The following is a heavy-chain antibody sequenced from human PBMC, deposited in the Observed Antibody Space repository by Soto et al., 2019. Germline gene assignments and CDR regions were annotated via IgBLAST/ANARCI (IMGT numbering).Heavy chain of an antibody. Sequence: QVQLVQSGAEVMEPGASVKVSCKASGYTFTSYAMHWVRQAPGQRLEWMGWINAGNGNTKYSQKFQGRVTITRDTSASTAYMELSSLRSEDTAVYYCARDYDFWSGPYYFDYWGQGTLVTVSS. CDR2: INAGNGNT. CDR3: ARDYDFWSGPYYFDY. D-gene: IGHD3-3*01. J-gene: IGHJ4*02. V-gene: IGHV1-3*01. CDR1: GYTFTSYA.